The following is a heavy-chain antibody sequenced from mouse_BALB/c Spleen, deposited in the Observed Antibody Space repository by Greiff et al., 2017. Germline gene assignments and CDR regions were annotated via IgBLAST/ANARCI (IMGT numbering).Heavy chain of an antibody. CDR3: ARDKGVVAKDWYFDV. CDR2: IRNKANGYTT. J-gene: IGHJ1*01. V-gene: IGHV7-3*02. Sequence: EVKLMESGGGLVQPGGSLRLSCATSGFTFTDYYMSWVRQPPGKALEWLGFIRNKANGYTTEYSASVKGRFTISRDNSQSILYLQMNTLRAEDSATYYCARDKGVVAKDWYFDVWGAGTTVTVSS. CDR1: GFTFTDYY. D-gene: IGHD1-1*01.